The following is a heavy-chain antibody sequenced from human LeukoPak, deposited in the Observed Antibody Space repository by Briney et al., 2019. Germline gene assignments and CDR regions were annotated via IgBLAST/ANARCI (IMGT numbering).Heavy chain of an antibody. Sequence: GASVKVSCKASGYTFTGYYMHWVRQAPGQGLEWMGWINPNSGGTNYAQKFQGWVTMTRDTSISTAYMELSRLRSDDTAVYYCARAPYYYYYGMDVWGKGTTVTVSP. CDR3: ARAPYYYYYGMDV. V-gene: IGHV1-2*04. CDR2: INPNSGGT. CDR1: GYTFTGYY. J-gene: IGHJ6*04.